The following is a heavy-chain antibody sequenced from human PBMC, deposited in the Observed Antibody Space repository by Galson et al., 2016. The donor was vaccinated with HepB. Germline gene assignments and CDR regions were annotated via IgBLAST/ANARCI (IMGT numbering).Heavy chain of an antibody. V-gene: IGHV3-48*02. J-gene: IGHJ3*02. CDR3: ARGVLIAMTGALDI. CDR1: GFCFSNHA. CDR2: ISISATTT. D-gene: IGHD2-21*01. Sequence: SLRLSCAASGFCFSNHAMNWVRQAPGKGLEWISYISISATTTHYVDSVKGRFTISRDNGKNSLYLQMNNLRDEDTAVYDCARGVLIAMTGALDIWGQGAVVTCSS.